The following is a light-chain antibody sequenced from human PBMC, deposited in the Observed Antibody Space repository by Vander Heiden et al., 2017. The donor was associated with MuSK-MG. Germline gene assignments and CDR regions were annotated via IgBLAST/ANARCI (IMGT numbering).Light chain of an antibody. CDR1: QSRLHSSGYNY. CDR3: KQGLQTQT. J-gene: IGKJ5*01. Sequence: DIVMSQPPLSLLVPPGEPASISCRSSQSRLHSSGYNYLDWYLQKPGQSPQLLIYGGSKRVGGVPDRFSGSGSGTDFTLKSSRGEAEDVGVYYCKQGLQTQTFGQGTQMEIK. CDR2: GGS. V-gene: IGKV2-28*01.